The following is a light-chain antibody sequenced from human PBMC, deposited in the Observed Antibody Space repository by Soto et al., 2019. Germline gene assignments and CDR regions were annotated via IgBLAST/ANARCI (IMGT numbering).Light chain of an antibody. CDR2: RDY. Sequence: QPVLTQPPSASGTPGQTVTISCSGSRANIGSKFVDWYQQLPGTAPKLLIYRDYLRPSGVPDRFSGSKSGTSASLAISGLRSEDEGDYYCAAWDDRLTTVVFGGGTKVTVL. CDR1: RANIGSKF. J-gene: IGLJ2*01. V-gene: IGLV1-47*01. CDR3: AAWDDRLTTVV.